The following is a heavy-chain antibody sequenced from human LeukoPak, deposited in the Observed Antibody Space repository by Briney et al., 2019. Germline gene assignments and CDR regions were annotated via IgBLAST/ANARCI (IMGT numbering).Heavy chain of an antibody. V-gene: IGHV4-34*01. CDR1: GGSFSGYY. CDR3: ASPHLHRIAARYAFDI. D-gene: IGHD6-6*01. CDR2: INHSGST. Sequence: SETLSLTCAVYGGSFSGYYWSWIRQPPGKGLEWIGEINHSGSTNYNPSLKSRVTISVDTSKNQFSLKLSSVTAADTAVYYCASPHLHRIAARYAFDIWGQGTMVTVSS. J-gene: IGHJ3*02.